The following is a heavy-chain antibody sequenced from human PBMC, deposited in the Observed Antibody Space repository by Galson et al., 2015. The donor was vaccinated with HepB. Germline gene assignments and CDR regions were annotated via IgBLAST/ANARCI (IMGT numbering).Heavy chain of an antibody. CDR3: AKDRNSTSPGTYGMDV. CDR2: ISGSGGTT. J-gene: IGHJ6*02. CDR1: GFPFSTYT. Sequence: SLRLSCAASGFPFSTYTMSWVRQAPGKGLEWVPAISGSGGTTYYADSVRGRFTISRDNTKRTLYLQMNRLRGEETALYYCAKDRNSTSPGTYGMDVWGQGTTVTVFS. V-gene: IGHV3-23*01. D-gene: IGHD6-6*01.